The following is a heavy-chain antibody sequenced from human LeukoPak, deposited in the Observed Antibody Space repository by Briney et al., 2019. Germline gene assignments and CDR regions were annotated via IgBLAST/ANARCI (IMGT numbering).Heavy chain of an antibody. CDR3: WALHPHCSSTSCPFDY. V-gene: IGHV1-69*13. CDR1: GGTFSSYA. J-gene: IGHJ4*02. D-gene: IGHD2-2*01. Sequence: SVKVSCKASGGTFSSYAISWVRQAPGQGLEWMGGIIPIFGAANYAQKFQGRVTITADESTSTAYMELSSLRSEDTAVYYCWALHPHCSSTSCPFDYWGQGTLVTVSS. CDR2: IIPIFGAA.